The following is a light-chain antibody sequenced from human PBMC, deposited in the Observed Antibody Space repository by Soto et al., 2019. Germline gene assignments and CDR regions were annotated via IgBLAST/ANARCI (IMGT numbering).Light chain of an antibody. CDR1: QSVSSNY. Sequence: EIVLTQSPCTLSLSPGERATLSCRASQSVSSNYLAWYQQKPGQAPRLLIYGASSRATGIPDRLSGSGCGGDVSTTISRLEDHDVSAYYCWQHYNCCPVTFGQGTRLEIK. CDR2: GAS. J-gene: IGKJ5*01. CDR3: WQHYNCCPVT. V-gene: IGKV3D-20*02.